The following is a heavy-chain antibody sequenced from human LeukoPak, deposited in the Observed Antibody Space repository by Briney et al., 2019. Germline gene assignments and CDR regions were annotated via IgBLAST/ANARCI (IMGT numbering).Heavy chain of an antibody. CDR2: IYYSGST. V-gene: IGHV4-59*11. Sequence: SETLSLTCTVSGGSISSHYWSWIRQPPGKGLEWIGYIYYSGSTNYNPSLKSRVTISVGTSKNQFSLKLSSVTAADTAVYYCARGARYYYYMDVWGKGTTVTVSS. CDR3: ARGARYYYYMDV. CDR1: GGSISSHY. J-gene: IGHJ6*03.